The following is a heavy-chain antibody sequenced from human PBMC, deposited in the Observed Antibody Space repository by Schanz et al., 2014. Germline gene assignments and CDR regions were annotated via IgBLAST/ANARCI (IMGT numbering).Heavy chain of an antibody. V-gene: IGHV1-8*01. Sequence: QVQLIQSGAEVKKPGASVKVSCTASGYTFTSYDINWVRQAPGQGLEWLGWMNPNSGNPGFAQKFRGRVTMTRNTSMSTGYMELSSLRSEDTAVYYCARGYGGSPTDFWGQGTLVTVSS. CDR1: GYTFTSYD. CDR2: MNPNSGNP. D-gene: IGHD4-17*01. J-gene: IGHJ4*02. CDR3: ARGYGGSPTDF.